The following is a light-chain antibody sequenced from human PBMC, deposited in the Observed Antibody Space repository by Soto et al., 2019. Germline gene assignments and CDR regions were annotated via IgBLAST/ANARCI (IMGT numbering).Light chain of an antibody. Sequence: DIQMTQSPSTLSASVGDTVTITCRASESIGGWLAWYQQKPGRAPKLLIYKASTLESEVPSRFSGSGSGTEFTLTISSLQPDDFATYYCQQCKDCPPSTFGQGTKVEIK. V-gene: IGKV1-5*03. CDR2: KAS. J-gene: IGKJ1*01. CDR3: QQCKDCPPST. CDR1: ESIGGW.